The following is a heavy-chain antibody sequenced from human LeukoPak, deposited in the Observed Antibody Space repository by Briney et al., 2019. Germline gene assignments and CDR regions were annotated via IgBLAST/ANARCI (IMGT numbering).Heavy chain of an antibody. V-gene: IGHV4-38-2*01. CDR3: ARQGYCSGGTCYRYFDY. CDR1: GYSISSGYY. J-gene: IGHJ4*02. CDR2: IYHSGDP. Sequence: SETLSLTCAVSGYSISSGYYWGWIRQPPGKGLEWHGRIYHSGDPYYNPSLKSRITISVDTSKNQFSLKLNSVTAADTAVYYCARQGYCSGGTCYRYFDYWGPGSLVTVSS. D-gene: IGHD2-15*01.